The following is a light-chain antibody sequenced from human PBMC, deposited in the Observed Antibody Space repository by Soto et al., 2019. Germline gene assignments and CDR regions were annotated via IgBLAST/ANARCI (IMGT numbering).Light chain of an antibody. CDR1: SSDVGGYNY. V-gene: IGLV2-14*01. Sequence: SVLTQPASMSVSPRQSSTISCTGTSSDVGGYNYVSWYQQHPGKAPKLNIYDFSNRPSGVSNRFSGFKSGNSASLTIPGLQAEDEADYYCSSYTSSSTLVFGTGTKVTLL. J-gene: IGLJ1*01. CDR3: SSYTSSSTLV. CDR2: DFS.